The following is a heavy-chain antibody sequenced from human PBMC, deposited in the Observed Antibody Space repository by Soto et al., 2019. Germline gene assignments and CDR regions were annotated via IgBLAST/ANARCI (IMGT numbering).Heavy chain of an antibody. J-gene: IGHJ5*02. D-gene: IGHD6-13*01. CDR1: GGTFSSYA. Sequence: QVQLVQSGAEVKKPGSSVKVSCKASGGTFSSYAISWVRQAPGQGLEWMGRILPIFGTANYAQKFQGRVTITADECMSTAYMELSSLRAEDTAVYYCARDPPAGYPRKNVGFGRWGQGTLVTVSS. V-gene: IGHV1-69*18. CDR2: ILPIFGTA. CDR3: ARDPPAGYPRKNVGFGR.